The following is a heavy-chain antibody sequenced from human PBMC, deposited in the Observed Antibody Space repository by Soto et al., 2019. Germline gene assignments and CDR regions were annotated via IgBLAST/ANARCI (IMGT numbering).Heavy chain of an antibody. J-gene: IGHJ4*02. CDR3: ASRWRWSTPIDY. D-gene: IGHD2-15*01. Sequence: QVPLVQSGAEVKKPGSSVKVSCKASGGTFSSYAISWVRQAPGQGLEWMGGIIPIFGTSNYAQKFQGRVTITADESTSTAYMELSSLRSEDTAVYYCASRWRWSTPIDYWGQGTLVTVSS. CDR2: IIPIFGTS. CDR1: GGTFSSYA. V-gene: IGHV1-69*01.